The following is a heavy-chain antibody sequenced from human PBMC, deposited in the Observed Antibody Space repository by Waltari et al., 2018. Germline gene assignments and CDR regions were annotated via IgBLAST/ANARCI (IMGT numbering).Heavy chain of an antibody. CDR2: IKLDGSIT. Sequence: EVQLVESGGGLVQPGGSLRLSCAASGFTFSTFWTHWVRQCPGKGLVSVSLIKLDGSITSYADSVKGRFTISRDNAKNTLFLQMNSLRADDTGVYYCVLYSSEPLGDSWGQGTLVTASS. CDR1: GFTFSTFW. CDR3: VLYSSEPLGDS. V-gene: IGHV3-74*01. J-gene: IGHJ4*02. D-gene: IGHD5-18*01.